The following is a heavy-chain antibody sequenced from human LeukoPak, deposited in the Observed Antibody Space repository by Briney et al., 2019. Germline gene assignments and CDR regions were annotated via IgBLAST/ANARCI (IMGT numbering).Heavy chain of an antibody. V-gene: IGHV1-2*02. CDR3: ARVFEDIVVVPAAPFDY. Sequence: ASVKVSCKASGYTFTGYYMHWVRQAPGQGLEWMGWINPNSGGTNYAQKLQGRVTMTRDTPISTAYMELSRLRSDDTAVYYCARVFEDIVVVPAAPFDYWGQGTLVTVSS. CDR2: INPNSGGT. CDR1: GYTFTGYY. D-gene: IGHD2-2*01. J-gene: IGHJ4*02.